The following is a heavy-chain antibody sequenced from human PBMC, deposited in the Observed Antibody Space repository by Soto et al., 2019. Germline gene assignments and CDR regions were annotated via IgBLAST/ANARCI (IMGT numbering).Heavy chain of an antibody. V-gene: IGHV1-2*02. Sequence: ASVKVSCKASGYTFTGYYMHWVRQAPGQGLEWMGWINPNSGGTNYAQKFQGRVTMTTDTSTSTAYMELRSLRSDDTAVYYCARESPRGGGFDPWGQGTLVTVSS. CDR2: INPNSGGT. J-gene: IGHJ5*02. CDR3: ARESPRGGGFDP. D-gene: IGHD3-16*01. CDR1: GYTFTGYY.